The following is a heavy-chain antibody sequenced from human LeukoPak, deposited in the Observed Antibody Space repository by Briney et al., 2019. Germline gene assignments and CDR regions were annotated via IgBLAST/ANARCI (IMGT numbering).Heavy chain of an antibody. J-gene: IGHJ3*02. CDR3: ARDGLRFLEWLLNDAFDI. CDR1: GYTFTSYG. CDR2: ISTYNGNT. Sequence: ASVKVSCKASGYTFTSYGISRVRQAPGQGLEWMGWISTYNGNTNYAQKVRDRVTMTTDTSTSTAYMELRSLRSDDTAVYYCARDGLRFLEWLLNDAFDIWGQGTMVTVSS. D-gene: IGHD3-3*01. V-gene: IGHV1-18*01.